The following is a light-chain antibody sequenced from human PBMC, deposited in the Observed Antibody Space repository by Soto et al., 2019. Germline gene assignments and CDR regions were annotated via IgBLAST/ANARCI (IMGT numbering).Light chain of an antibody. CDR2: KAS. CDR1: QTISSW. V-gene: IGKV1-5*03. J-gene: IGKJ5*01. Sequence: DIQMTQSPSTLSGSVGDRVTITCRASQTISSWLAWYQQKPGKAPKLLIYKASTLKSGVPSRFSGSGSGTDFTFTISSLQPEDIATYYCQQYDNLPTFGQGTQLEIK. CDR3: QQYDNLPT.